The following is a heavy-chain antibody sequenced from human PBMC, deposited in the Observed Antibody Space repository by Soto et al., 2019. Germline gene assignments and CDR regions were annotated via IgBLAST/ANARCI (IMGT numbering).Heavy chain of an antibody. Sequence: PGGSLRLSCAASGFTFSSFRMSWVRQAPGKGLEWVANIKQDGSEKYYVDSVKGRFTISRDNSKNTLYLQMNSLRAEDTAVYYCAKGGSSWSRYDYWGQGTLVTVSS. CDR3: AKGGSSWSRYDY. J-gene: IGHJ4*02. V-gene: IGHV3-7*05. CDR1: GFTFSSFR. CDR2: IKQDGSEK. D-gene: IGHD6-13*01.